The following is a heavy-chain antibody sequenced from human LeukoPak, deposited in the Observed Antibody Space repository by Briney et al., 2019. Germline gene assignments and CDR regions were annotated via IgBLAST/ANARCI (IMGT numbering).Heavy chain of an antibody. J-gene: IGHJ4*02. CDR1: GGSISSDDYF. D-gene: IGHD3-22*01. CDR2: IYYTGST. V-gene: IGHV4-30-4*01. CDR3: ARVYYYDSSGFYFAY. Sequence: SETLSLTCTVSGGSISSDDYFWTWIRQPPGKGLEWIVYIYYTGSTYYNPSLKSRVSMSLDMSENQFSLRLNSVTAADTAVYYCARVYYYDSSGFYFAYWGQGTLVTVSS.